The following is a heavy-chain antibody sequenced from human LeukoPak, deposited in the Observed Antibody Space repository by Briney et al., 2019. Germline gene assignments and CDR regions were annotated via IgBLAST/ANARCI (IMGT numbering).Heavy chain of an antibody. D-gene: IGHD3-10*01. J-gene: IGHJ6*02. CDR2: ISGSGGST. CDR1: GFTFSSYA. Sequence: GGSLRLSCAASGFTFSSYAMSWVRQAAGKGLEWVSAISGSGGSTYYADSVKGRFTISRDNSKNTLYLQMNSLRAEDTAVYYCAKDPGTFYYYYGMDVWGQGTTVTVSS. V-gene: IGHV3-23*01. CDR3: AKDPGTFYYYYGMDV.